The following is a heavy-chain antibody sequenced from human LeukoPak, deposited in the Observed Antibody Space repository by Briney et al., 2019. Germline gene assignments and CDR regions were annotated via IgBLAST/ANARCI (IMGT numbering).Heavy chain of an antibody. CDR2: MNPNSGNT. CDR1: GYTFTSYD. V-gene: IGHV1-8*01. CDR3: ARSPRTIAVAGTYY. D-gene: IGHD6-19*01. Sequence: GASVKVSCKASGYTFTSYDINWVRQATGQGLEWMVWMNPNSGNTGYAQKFQGRVTMTRNTSISTAYMELSSLRSEDTAVYYCARSPRTIAVAGTYYWGQGTLVTVSS. J-gene: IGHJ4*02.